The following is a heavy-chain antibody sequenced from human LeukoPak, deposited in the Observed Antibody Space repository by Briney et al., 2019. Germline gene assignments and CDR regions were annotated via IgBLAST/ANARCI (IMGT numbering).Heavy chain of an antibody. CDR2: ISYDGSNK. V-gene: IGHV3-30*18. D-gene: IGHD2-21*02. CDR1: GFTFSNYG. Sequence: PGGSLRLSCTASGFTFSNYGMHWVRQAPGKGLEWVAVISYDGSNKYYADSVKGRFTISRDNSKNTLYLQVNSLRAEDTAVYYCAKDCGGDCYLSHYYYGMDVWGQGTTVTVS. CDR3: AKDCGGDCYLSHYYYGMDV. J-gene: IGHJ6*02.